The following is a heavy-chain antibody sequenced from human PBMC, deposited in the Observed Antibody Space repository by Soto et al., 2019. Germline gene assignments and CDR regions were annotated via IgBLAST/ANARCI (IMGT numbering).Heavy chain of an antibody. D-gene: IGHD3-10*01. CDR1: GYSFTSYW. V-gene: IGHV5-51*01. Sequence: PGESLKISCKGSGYSFTSYWIGWVRQLPGKGLEWMGIIYPGDSDTRYSPSFQGQVTISADKSISTAYLQWSSLKASDTATYYCARHPVRYYYGSGSYPYYYYYYMDVWGKGTTVTVSS. J-gene: IGHJ6*03. CDR3: ARHPVRYYYGSGSYPYYYYYYMDV. CDR2: IYPGDSDT.